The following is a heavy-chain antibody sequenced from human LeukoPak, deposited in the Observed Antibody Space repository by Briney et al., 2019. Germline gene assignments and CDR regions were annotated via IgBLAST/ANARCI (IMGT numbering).Heavy chain of an antibody. V-gene: IGHV4-34*01. J-gene: IGHJ5*02. CDR1: GGSFSGYD. CDR3: ARGPPMMVRFLEWLTNWFDP. Sequence: PSETLSLTCAVYGGSFSGYDWSWIRQPPGKGLEWIGEINHSGSTNYNPSLKSRVTISVDTSKNQFSLKLSSVTAADTAVYYCARGPPMMVRFLEWLTNWFDPWGQGTLVTVSS. CDR2: INHSGST. D-gene: IGHD3-3*01.